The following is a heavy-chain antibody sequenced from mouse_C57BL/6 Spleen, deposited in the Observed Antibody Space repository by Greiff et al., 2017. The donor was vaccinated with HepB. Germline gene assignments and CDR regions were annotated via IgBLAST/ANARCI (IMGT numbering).Heavy chain of an antibody. CDR1: GYSFTGYY. V-gene: IGHV1-42*01. Sequence: EVQLQQSGPELVKPGASVKISCKASGYSFTGYYMNWVKQSPEKSLEWIGEINPSTGGTTYNQKFKAKATLTVDKSSSTAYMQLKSLTSEDSAVYYCARESGKGPFDYWGQGTTLTVSS. CDR3: ARESGKGPFDY. CDR2: INPSTGGT. D-gene: IGHD4-1*01. J-gene: IGHJ2*01.